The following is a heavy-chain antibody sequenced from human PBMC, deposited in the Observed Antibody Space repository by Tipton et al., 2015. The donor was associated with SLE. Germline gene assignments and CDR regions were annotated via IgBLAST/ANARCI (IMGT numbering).Heavy chain of an antibody. D-gene: IGHD2-8*01. Sequence: GLVKPSETLSLTCAVSSGPLTGFYYNWIRQSPGKGLGWIGEINHSGSTNYNPSLKSRVTISVDTSKNQFSLNLSSVTAADTAVYYCARVVVNGGRDFDPWGQGTLVTVSS. V-gene: IGHV4-34*01. J-gene: IGHJ5*02. CDR1: SGPLTGFY. CDR2: INHSGST. CDR3: ARVVVNGGRDFDP.